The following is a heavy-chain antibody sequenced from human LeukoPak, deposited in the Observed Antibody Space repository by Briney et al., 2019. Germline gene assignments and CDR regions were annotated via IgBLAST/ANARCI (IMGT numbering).Heavy chain of an antibody. CDR3: ARKFTSSWCFDS. CDR2: ISYSGST. V-gene: IGHV4-61*01. D-gene: IGHD6-13*01. J-gene: IGHJ4*02. CDR1: GGSVNSSSYY. Sequence: SETLSLTCTVSGGSVNSSSYYWNWIRQPPGKGLEWIGYISYSGSTNYNPSLKSRVTISVDTSKNQFSLKLTSVTAADTAVYFCARKFTSSWCFDSWGQGTLVTVSS.